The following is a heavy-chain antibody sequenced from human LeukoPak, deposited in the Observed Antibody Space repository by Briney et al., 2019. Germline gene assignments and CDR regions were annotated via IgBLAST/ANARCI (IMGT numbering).Heavy chain of an antibody. D-gene: IGHD2-21*01. CDR3: ARNSASMGAFDI. Sequence: PGGSLRLSCAASGFTVSSNYMSWVRQAPGKGLEWVSVIYGGGTTYYADSVKGRFTISRDNSKNTLYLQMNGLRVEDTAFYYCARNSASMGAFDIWGQGTVVTVSS. J-gene: IGHJ3*02. CDR1: GFTVSSNY. CDR2: IYGGGTT. V-gene: IGHV3-66*01.